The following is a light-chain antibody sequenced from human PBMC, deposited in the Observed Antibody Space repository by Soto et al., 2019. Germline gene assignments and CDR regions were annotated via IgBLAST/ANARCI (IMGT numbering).Light chain of an antibody. CDR2: SNN. V-gene: IGLV1-44*01. J-gene: IGLJ7*01. CDR1: RSNIGTNA. CDR3: SSWDDSLSGPI. Sequence: QSVLTQPPSASGTPGQRVTISCSGSRSNIGTNAVNWYQQLPGTAPKVLIYSNNQRPSGVPDRFSASKSGTSASLAISGLQSDDEAVYYCSSWDDSLSGPIFGGGTQLTVL.